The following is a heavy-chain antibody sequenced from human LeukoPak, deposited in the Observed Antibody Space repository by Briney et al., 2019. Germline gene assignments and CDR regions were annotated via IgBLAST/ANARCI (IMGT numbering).Heavy chain of an antibody. V-gene: IGHV1-69*13. J-gene: IGHJ6*02. CDR2: IIPIFGTA. Sequence: SVKVSCKASGYTFTSYDINWVRQAPGQGLEWMGGIIPIFGTANYAQKFQGRATITADESTCTAYMELSSLRSEDTAVYYCARSYIVVVPAAIAVPYYYGMDVWGQGTTVTVSS. CDR1: GYTFTSYD. D-gene: IGHD2-2*01. CDR3: ARSYIVVVPAAIAVPYYYGMDV.